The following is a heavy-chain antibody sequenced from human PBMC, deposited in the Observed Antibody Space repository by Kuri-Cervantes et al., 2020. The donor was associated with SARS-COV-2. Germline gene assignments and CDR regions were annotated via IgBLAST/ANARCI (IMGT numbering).Heavy chain of an antibody. D-gene: IGHD6-13*01. CDR2: INHSGST. CDR3: ARLLETYSSSWYASQCYFDY. CDR1: GGSFSGYY. J-gene: IGHJ4*02. Sequence: GSLRLSCAVYGGSFSGYYWSWIRQPPGKGLEWIGEINHSGSTNYNPSLKSRVTISVDTSKNQFSLKLSSVTAADTAVYYCARLLETYSSSWYASQCYFDYWGQGTRVTVAS. V-gene: IGHV4-34*01.